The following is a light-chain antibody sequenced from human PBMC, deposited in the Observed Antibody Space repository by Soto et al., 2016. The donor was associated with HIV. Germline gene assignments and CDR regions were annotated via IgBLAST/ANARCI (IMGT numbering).Light chain of an antibody. CDR2: DNR. J-gene: IGLJ3*02. CDR3: QVWDSSTDHPL. CDR1: NIVTKS. V-gene: IGLV3-21*02. Sequence: SYELTQPPSVSVAPGETARIPCGGDNIVTKSVHWYQQKTGQAPVLVVRDNRARPSGIPERFSGSNSGSTATLTISRVEAGDGADYYCQVWDSSTDHPLFGGGTKLTVL.